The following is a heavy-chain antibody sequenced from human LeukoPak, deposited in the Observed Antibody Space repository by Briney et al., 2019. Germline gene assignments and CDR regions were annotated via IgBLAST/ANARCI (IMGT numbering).Heavy chain of an antibody. CDR1: GFTFDDYA. D-gene: IGHD6-6*01. CDR3: AKEGRVSIAAYREFDP. V-gene: IGHV3-9*01. Sequence: GGSLRLSCAASGFTFDDYAMHWVRQAPGKGLEWVSGISWNSGSIGYADSVKGRFTISRDNAKNSLYLQMNSLRAEDTALYYCAKEGRVSIAAYREFDPWGQGTLVTVSS. J-gene: IGHJ5*02. CDR2: ISWNSGSI.